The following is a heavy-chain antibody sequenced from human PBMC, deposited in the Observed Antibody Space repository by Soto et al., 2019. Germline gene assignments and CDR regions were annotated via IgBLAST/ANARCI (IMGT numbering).Heavy chain of an antibody. V-gene: IGHV4-4*02. CDR3: ARVEYSYGFGYYFDY. D-gene: IGHD5-18*01. J-gene: IGHJ4*02. Sequence: SETLSLTCGVSGGSISTTNWWSWVRQPPGKGLQWIGEIYQSGTTNYNPSLKNRVTISVGKTKNQFSLKLSSVTAADTAVYYCARVEYSYGFGYYFDYWGQGTLVTVSS. CDR1: GGSISTTNW. CDR2: IYQSGTT.